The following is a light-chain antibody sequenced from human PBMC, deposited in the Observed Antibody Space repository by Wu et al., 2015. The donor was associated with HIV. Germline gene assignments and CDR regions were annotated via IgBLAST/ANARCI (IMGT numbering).Light chain of an antibody. CDR1: QSISSW. CDR3: QQYNSYPFL. Sequence: DIQMTQSPSTLSASVGDRVTITCRASQSISSWLAWYQQKPGKAPKLLIYKASSLESGVPSRFSGSGSGTEFTLTISSLQPDDFATYYCQQYNSYPFLFGQGTKLEIK. J-gene: IGKJ2*01. CDR2: KAS. V-gene: IGKV1-5*03.